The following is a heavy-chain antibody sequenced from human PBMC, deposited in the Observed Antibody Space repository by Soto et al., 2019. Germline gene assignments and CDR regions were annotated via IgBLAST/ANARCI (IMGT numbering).Heavy chain of an antibody. CDR2: IYYSGST. CDR3: ARAPSRDDYGDYWADAFDI. D-gene: IGHD4-17*01. V-gene: IGHV4-31*03. J-gene: IGHJ3*02. CDR1: GGSISSGGYY. Sequence: QVQLQESGPGLVKPSQTLSLTCTVSGGSISSGGYYWSWIRQHPGKGLEWIGYIYYSGSTYYNPSLKSRVTISVDTSKNQFSLKLSSVTAADTAVYYCARAPSRDDYGDYWADAFDIWGQGTMVTVSS.